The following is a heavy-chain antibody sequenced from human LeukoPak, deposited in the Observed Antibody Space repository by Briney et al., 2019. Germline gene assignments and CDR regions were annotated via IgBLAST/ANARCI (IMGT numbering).Heavy chain of an antibody. CDR3: ATAVGSGWSRRWFDP. CDR1: GFTSNNHA. CDR2: NSDSGGST. D-gene: IGHD6-19*01. Sequence: GGSLGLSCAASGFTSNNHAMSWVRQAPGKGLEWVSSNSDSGGSTYYADSVKGRFTISRDNSKNTLYLQMNSLRAEDTAVYYCATAVGSGWSRRWFDPWGQGTLVTVSS. V-gene: IGHV3-23*01. J-gene: IGHJ5*02.